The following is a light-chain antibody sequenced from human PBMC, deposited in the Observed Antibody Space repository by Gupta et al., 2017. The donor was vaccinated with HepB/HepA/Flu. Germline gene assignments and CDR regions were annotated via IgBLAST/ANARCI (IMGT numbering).Light chain of an antibody. CDR2: DAS. V-gene: IGKV3-11*01. CDR1: QSVSSY. Sequence: EIVFTQSPATLPLSPGERTTLSSRASQSVSSYLAWYQQKSGQAPRLLIYDASNRATGIPARFSGSGSGTDFTLTISSLEPEDFAVYYCQQRSNWPLTFGGGTKVEIK. CDR3: QQRSNWPLT. J-gene: IGKJ4*01.